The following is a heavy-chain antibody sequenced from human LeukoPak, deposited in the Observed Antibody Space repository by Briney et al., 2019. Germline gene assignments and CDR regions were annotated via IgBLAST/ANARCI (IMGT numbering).Heavy chain of an antibody. Sequence: GGSLRLSCAASGFSFSDYYMSWIRQAPGKGLEWVSYISSSSSYTNYADSVKGRFTISRDNAKNSLYLQMNSLRAEDTAVYYCARVSAPELKLEYFQHWCQGTLVTVSS. J-gene: IGHJ1*01. D-gene: IGHD1-14*01. CDR2: ISSSSSYT. V-gene: IGHV3-11*05. CDR3: ARVSAPELKLEYFQH. CDR1: GFSFSDYY.